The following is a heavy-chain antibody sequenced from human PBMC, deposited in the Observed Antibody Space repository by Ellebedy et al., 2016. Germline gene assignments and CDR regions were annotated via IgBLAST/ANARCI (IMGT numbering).Heavy chain of an antibody. J-gene: IGHJ4*02. Sequence: ETLSLTCAASGFTFGSNVMVWVRQAPGKGLEWVSTISASGIHTYYADFVRGRFTISRDNSKSTLDLQMSSLSAEDTAVYFCARRIDLSDLDYWGQGTLVTVSS. CDR2: ISASGIHT. V-gene: IGHV3-23*01. D-gene: IGHD2-15*01. CDR1: GFTFGSNV. CDR3: ARRIDLSDLDY.